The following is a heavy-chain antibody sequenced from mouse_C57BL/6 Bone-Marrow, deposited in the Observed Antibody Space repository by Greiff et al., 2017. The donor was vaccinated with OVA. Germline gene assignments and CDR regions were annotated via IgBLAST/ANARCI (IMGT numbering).Heavy chain of an antibody. J-gene: IGHJ2*01. CDR2: ISSGGSYT. Sequence: DVQLVESGGDLVKPGGSLKLSCAASGFTFSSYGMSWVRQTPDKRLEWVATISSGGSYTYYPDSVKGRFTISRDNAKNTLYLQMSSLKSEDTAMYYCARHPYSYYFDYWGQGTTLTVSS. CDR1: GFTFSSYG. D-gene: IGHD2-10*01. V-gene: IGHV5-6*01. CDR3: ARHPYSYYFDY.